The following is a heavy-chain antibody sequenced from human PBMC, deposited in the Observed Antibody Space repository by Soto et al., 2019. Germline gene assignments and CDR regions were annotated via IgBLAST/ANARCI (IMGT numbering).Heavy chain of an antibody. D-gene: IGHD4-17*01. V-gene: IGHV1-46*01. Sequence: EASVKVSCKASGYTFTSYYMHWVRQAPGQGLEWMGIINPSGGSTSYAQKFQGQVTISADKSISTAYLQWSSLKASDTAMFYCARVIGTVTTYYYYMDVWGKGTTVTVSS. CDR1: GYTFTSYY. CDR2: INPSGGST. J-gene: IGHJ6*03. CDR3: ARVIGTVTTYYYYMDV.